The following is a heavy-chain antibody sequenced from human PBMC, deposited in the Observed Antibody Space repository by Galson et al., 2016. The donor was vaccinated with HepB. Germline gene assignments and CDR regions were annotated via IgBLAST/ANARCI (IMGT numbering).Heavy chain of an antibody. Sequence: SVKVSCKASGGTFITYAIDWVRQAPGQGLEWMGGIIPRLGPVHYAQKFQGRVTITADESTYTAYLEVRSLTSETTGYPNWIDPWGQGALVTVSS. CDR3: IDP. V-gene: IGHV1-69*13. D-gene: IGHD5-12*01. J-gene: IGHJ5*02. CDR2: IIPRLGPV. CDR1: GGTFITYA.